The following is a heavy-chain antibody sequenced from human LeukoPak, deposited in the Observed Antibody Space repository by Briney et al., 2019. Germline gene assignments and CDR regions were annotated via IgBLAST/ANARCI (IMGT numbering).Heavy chain of an antibody. CDR1: GGSISSSSYF. CDR2: IYYSGST. Sequence: PSETLSLTCTVSGGSISSSSYFWGWIRQPPGKGLEWIGSIYYSGSTYYNPSLKSRVTISVDTSKNQFSLKLSSVTAADTAVYYCARAPVGGSYQSADIYYYYGMDVWGQGTTVTVSS. V-gene: IGHV4-39*07. J-gene: IGHJ6*02. D-gene: IGHD1-26*01. CDR3: ARAPVGGSYQSADIYYYYGMDV.